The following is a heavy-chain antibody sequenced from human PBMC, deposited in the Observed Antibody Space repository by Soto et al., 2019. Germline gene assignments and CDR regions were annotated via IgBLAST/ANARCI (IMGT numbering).Heavy chain of an antibody. D-gene: IGHD2-21*02. Sequence: EVQLVQSGGGLVKPGESLRLSCAASGFNFINAWMSWVRQAPGKGLEWVGRIKSKVSGGTAEYGTPVKGRFTILRDDSRSPLHLKLNSLKAEDTAVYYCTPGSVFGMVTGSGDYWGQGTLVTVSS. CDR3: TPGSVFGMVTGSGDY. CDR1: GFNFINAW. J-gene: IGHJ4*02. V-gene: IGHV3-15*01. CDR2: IKSKVSGGTA.